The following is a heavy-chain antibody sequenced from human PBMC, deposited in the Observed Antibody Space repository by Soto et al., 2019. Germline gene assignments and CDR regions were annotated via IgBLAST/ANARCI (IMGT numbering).Heavy chain of an antibody. J-gene: IGHJ5*02. Sequence: SETLSLTCAVYGGSFSGYYWSWIRQPPGKGLEWIGEINHSGSTNYNPSLKSRVTISVDTSKNQFSLKLSSVTAADTAVYYCARGRIVMVVAATPVGSNWFDPWGQGTLVTVSS. V-gene: IGHV4-34*01. D-gene: IGHD2-15*01. CDR1: GGSFSGYY. CDR2: INHSGST. CDR3: ARGRIVMVVAATPVGSNWFDP.